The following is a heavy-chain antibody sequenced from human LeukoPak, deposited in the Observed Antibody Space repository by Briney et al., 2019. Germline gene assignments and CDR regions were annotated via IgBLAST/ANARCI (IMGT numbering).Heavy chain of an antibody. CDR3: ASFSGNIAAAGMARGYWFDP. J-gene: IGHJ5*02. CDR2: ISSSSSTI. D-gene: IGHD6-13*01. CDR1: GFTFSSYS. Sequence: GGSLRLSCAASGFTFSSYSMNWVRQAPGKGLEWVSYISSSSSTIYYADSVKGRFTISRDNAKNSLYLQMNSLRAEDTAVYYCASFSGNIAAAGMARGYWFDPWGQGTLVTVSS. V-gene: IGHV3-48*04.